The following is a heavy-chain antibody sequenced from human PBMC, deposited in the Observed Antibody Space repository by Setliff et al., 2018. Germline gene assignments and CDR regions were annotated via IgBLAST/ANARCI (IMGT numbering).Heavy chain of an antibody. CDR2: IYHSGST. J-gene: IGHJ4*02. CDR1: GGSISSGYY. V-gene: IGHV4-38-2*02. D-gene: IGHD4-17*01. Sequence: SETLSLTCTVSGGSISSGYYWGWIRQPPGKGLEWIGSIYHSGSTYYNPSLKSRVSISVDKSKNQVSLKLNSVAAADTAVYYCGRDPHTPTVTTRGDYWGQGTLVTSPQ. CDR3: GRDPHTPTVTTRGDY.